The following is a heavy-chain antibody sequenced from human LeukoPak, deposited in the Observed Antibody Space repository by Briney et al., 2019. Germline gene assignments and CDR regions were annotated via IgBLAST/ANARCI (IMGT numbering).Heavy chain of an antibody. V-gene: IGHV4-4*07. J-gene: IGHJ3*02. CDR1: GGSISSYY. D-gene: IGHD3-3*01. Sequence: SETLSLTCTVSGGSISSYYWSWIRQPAGKGLEWIGRIYTSGSTNYNPSLKSRVTMSVDTSKNQFSLKLSSVTAANTAVYYCARGRVLRFLEWSPPNAFDIWGQGTMVTVSS. CDR2: IYTSGST. CDR3: ARGRVLRFLEWSPPNAFDI.